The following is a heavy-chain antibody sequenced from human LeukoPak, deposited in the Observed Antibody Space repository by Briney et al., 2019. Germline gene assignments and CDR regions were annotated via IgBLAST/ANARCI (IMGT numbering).Heavy chain of an antibody. Sequence: GGSLRLSCAASGFTFSSYWMSWVRQAPGKGPEWVANIKEDGSEKYYVDSVKGRFTISRDNPENSLYLQMNSLRAEDTAAYYCARGGSYRFEYWGQGTLVTVSS. CDR2: IKEDGSEK. D-gene: IGHD3-16*01. V-gene: IGHV3-7*01. CDR1: GFTFSSYW. CDR3: ARGGSYRFEY. J-gene: IGHJ4*02.